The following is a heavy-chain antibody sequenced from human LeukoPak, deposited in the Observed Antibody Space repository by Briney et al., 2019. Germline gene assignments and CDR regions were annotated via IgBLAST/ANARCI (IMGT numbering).Heavy chain of an antibody. CDR1: GYNFKGYY. CDR2: INPNSGGT. V-gene: IGHV1-2*02. Sequence: ASVKVSCKASGYNFKGYYIYWVRQAPGQGLEWMGWINPNSGGTNYAQKFQGRVTFTRDTSTSTAYMELSRLRSDDTAVYFCARGYDSSAYKLPIDSWGQGTLVTVSS. D-gene: IGHD3-22*01. J-gene: IGHJ4*02. CDR3: ARGYDSSAYKLPIDS.